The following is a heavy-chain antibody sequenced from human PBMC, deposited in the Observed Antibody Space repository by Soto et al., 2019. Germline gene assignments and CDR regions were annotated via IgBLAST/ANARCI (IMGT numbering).Heavy chain of an antibody. CDR1: GASFGGYY. CDR2: ITHTGGT. V-gene: IGHV4-34*01. J-gene: IGHJ4*02. D-gene: IGHD3-10*01. Sequence: PSETLSLTCAVYGASFGGYYWNWIRQPPGKGLEWIGDITHTGGTNYNPSLKGRVTISIDKSKSQFSLNLTPVTAADTAVYYCARVGRAIRGIITYAYWGPGTLVTVSS. CDR3: ARVGRAIRGIITYAY.